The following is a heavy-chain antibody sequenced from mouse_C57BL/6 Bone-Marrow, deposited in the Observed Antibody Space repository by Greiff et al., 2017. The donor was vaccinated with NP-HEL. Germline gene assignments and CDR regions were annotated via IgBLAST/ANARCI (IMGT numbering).Heavy chain of an antibody. CDR2: IDPSDSYT. CDR1: GYTFTSYW. J-gene: IGHJ4*01. V-gene: IGHV1-69*01. Sequence: QVQLQQPGAELVMPGASVKLSCKASGYTFTSYWMHWVKQRPGQGLEWIGEIDPSDSYTNYNQKFKDKSTLTVDKSSSTAYMQLSILTSEDAAVYDCAASYYGPGGAMDYWGQGTSVTVSS. D-gene: IGHD2-1*01. CDR3: AASYYGPGGAMDY.